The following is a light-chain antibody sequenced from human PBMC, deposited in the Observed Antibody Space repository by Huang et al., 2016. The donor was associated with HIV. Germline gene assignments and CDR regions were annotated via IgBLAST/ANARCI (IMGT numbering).Light chain of an antibody. Sequence: DIVLTQSPATLSLSPGERATLSCWAGQGVGSYLACYHQTPGQAPRLLVSDASHRATGIPARFSGSGSGTDFTLTISSLEPEDFAVYYCHQHSSWPGTFGQGTRVEIK. J-gene: IGKJ1*01. CDR2: DAS. V-gene: IGKV3-11*01. CDR1: QGVGSY. CDR3: HQHSSWPGT.